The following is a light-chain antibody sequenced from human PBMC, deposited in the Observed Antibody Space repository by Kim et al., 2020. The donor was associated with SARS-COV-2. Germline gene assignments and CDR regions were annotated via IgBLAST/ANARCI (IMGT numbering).Light chain of an antibody. CDR1: QSVSSGY. V-gene: IGKV3-20*01. J-gene: IGKJ4*01. CDR2: GAS. CDR3: QQYDSPPLT. Sequence: SPGERVTLSCRASQSVSSGYLAWYQQKPGQAPRLLIYGASNRATGIPERFSGSGSGTDFTLTISRLEPEDFAVYYCQQYDSPPLTFGGGTKVDIK.